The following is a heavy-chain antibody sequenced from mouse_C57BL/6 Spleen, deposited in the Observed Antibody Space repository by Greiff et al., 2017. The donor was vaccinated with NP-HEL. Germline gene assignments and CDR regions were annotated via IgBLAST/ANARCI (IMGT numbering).Heavy chain of an antibody. CDR2: ILPGSGST. V-gene: IGHV1-9*01. D-gene: IGHD1-1*01. J-gene: IGHJ3*01. Sequence: QVQLQQSGAELMKPGASVKLSCKATGYTFTGYWIEWVKQRPGHGLEWIGEILPGSGSTNYNEKFKGKATFTADTSSNTAYMQLSSLTTEDSAIYYCARGTFISLRWFAYWGQGTLVTVSA. CDR3: ARGTFISLRWFAY. CDR1: GYTFTGYW.